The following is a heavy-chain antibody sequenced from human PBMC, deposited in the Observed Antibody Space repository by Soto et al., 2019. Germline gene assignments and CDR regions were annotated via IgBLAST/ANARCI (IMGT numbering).Heavy chain of an antibody. V-gene: IGHV1-69*12. J-gene: IGHJ6*04. CDR2: IIPIFGTA. CDR1: GGTFSRYA. CDR3: ARGDQAGWVPMEV. Sequence: QVQLVQSGAEVKKTGSSVKVSCKASGGTFSRYAISWERQAPGQGLEWMGGIIPIFGTANYAQKFQGRVTITADEPTSTAYMELSSLRSEDTDGYYCARGDQAGWVPMEVWGEGTTVTFSS.